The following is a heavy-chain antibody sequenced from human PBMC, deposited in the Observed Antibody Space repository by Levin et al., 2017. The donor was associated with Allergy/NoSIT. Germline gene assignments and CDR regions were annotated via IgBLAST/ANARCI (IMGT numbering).Heavy chain of an antibody. CDR1: GFSFSNYP. Sequence: GGSLRLSCAASGFSFSNYPMTWVRQAPGKGLEWVSTVDSSGGNTHYPDSVRGRFTISRDNSKNTLYLQMNGLRADDTAVYYCAKDPAFHDTFDSWGQGTMVTVSS. V-gene: IGHV3-23*01. D-gene: IGHD1-1*01. CDR2: VDSSGGNT. CDR3: AKDPAFHDTFDS. J-gene: IGHJ3*02.